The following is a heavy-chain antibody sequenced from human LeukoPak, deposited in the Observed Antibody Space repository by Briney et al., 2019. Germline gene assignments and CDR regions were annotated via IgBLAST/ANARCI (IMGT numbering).Heavy chain of an antibody. CDR2: IYPGDSDT. Sequence: GESLQISCKGSGYSFTSYWIGWVRQMPGKGLEWMGIIYPGDSDTRYSPSFQGQVTISADKSISTAYLQWSSLKASDTAMYYCARLRGAEQYCSSTSCSPHRDYYYGMDVWGQGTTVTVSS. D-gene: IGHD2-2*01. CDR3: ARLRGAEQYCSSTSCSPHRDYYYGMDV. CDR1: GYSFTSYW. J-gene: IGHJ6*02. V-gene: IGHV5-51*01.